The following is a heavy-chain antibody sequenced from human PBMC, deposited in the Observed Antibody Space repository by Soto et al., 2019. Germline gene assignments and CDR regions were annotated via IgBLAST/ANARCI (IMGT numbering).Heavy chain of an antibody. J-gene: IGHJ5*02. CDR1: GGTFSSYA. V-gene: IGHV1-69*13. CDR3: ATGLTLKNWLDP. Sequence: SVKVSCKASGGTFSSYAISWVRQAPGQGLEWMGGIIPIFGTANYAQKFQGRVTITADESTSTAYMELSSLRSEDTAVYYCATGLTLKNWLDPWGQGTLVTVSS. D-gene: IGHD7-27*01. CDR2: IIPIFGTA.